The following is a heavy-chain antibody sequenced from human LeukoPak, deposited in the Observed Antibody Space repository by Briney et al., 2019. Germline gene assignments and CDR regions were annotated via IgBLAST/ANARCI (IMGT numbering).Heavy chain of an antibody. Sequence: PSQTLSLTCTVSGYSISSGYYWGWIRQPPGKGLEWIGSIYHSGSTYYNPSLKSRVTISVDTSKNQFSLKLSSVTAADTAVYYCARDGIAVAYDYWGQGTLVTVSS. CDR1: GYSISSGYY. CDR3: ARDGIAVAYDY. D-gene: IGHD6-19*01. J-gene: IGHJ4*02. CDR2: IYHSGST. V-gene: IGHV4-38-2*02.